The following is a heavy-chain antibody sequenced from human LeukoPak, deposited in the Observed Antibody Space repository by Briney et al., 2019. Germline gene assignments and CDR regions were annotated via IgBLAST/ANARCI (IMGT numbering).Heavy chain of an antibody. D-gene: IGHD6-13*01. CDR2: AFFRSKRFN. J-gene: IGHJ4*02. V-gene: IGHV6-1*01. CDR3: ARASAAGEIDY. CDR1: GDSVSSNTVA. Sequence: SQALSLTCGISGDSVSSNTVAWIWIRQSPSRGLEWLARAFFRSKRFNDSAIFVTSRISISPDTSKNRISLQLNSVTPDDTAVYYCARASAAGEIDYWGQGTLVTVSS.